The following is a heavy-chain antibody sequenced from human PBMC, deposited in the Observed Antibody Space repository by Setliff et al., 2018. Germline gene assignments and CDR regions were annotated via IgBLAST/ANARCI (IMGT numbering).Heavy chain of an antibody. CDR1: GYTFNNYF. CDR3: AKDRVEVVVAAPQARFDP. CDR2: FHPYSGHT. V-gene: IGHV1-2*06. D-gene: IGHD2-15*01. J-gene: IGHJ5*02. Sequence: ASVKVSCKASGYTFNNYFLHWVRQAPGQGLEWMGRFHPYSGHTNYAQNFQGRVTMTMDASITTVYMELSRLTSDDTAVYYCAKDRVEVVVAAPQARFDPWGQGTLVTVSS.